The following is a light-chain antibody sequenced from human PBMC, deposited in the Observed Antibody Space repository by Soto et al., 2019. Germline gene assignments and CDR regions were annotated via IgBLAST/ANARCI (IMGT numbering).Light chain of an antibody. CDR1: QSISSW. CDR2: DAS. V-gene: IGKV1-5*01. J-gene: IGKJ1*01. CDR3: QQYNSYSWT. Sequence: DIQMTQSPSTLSASVVDRVTITCRASQSISSWLAWYQQKPGKAPKLLIYDASSLESGVPSRFSGSGSGTEFTLTISSLQPDDFATYYYQQYNSYSWTFGQGTKVDIK.